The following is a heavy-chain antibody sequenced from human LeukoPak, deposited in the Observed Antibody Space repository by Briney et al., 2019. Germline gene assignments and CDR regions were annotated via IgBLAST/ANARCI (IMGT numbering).Heavy chain of an antibody. Sequence: PGGSLRLSFSASGFTFSSYNINGVRQTPGKGLEWVSFISSSSSYIYYADAMKGRFTISKDNAKSSLYLQMNNLSAEDTAVYYCARVRDVGATPRSACDIWGQGTMVTVSS. D-gene: IGHD1-26*01. CDR1: GFTFSSYN. CDR2: ISSSSSYI. J-gene: IGHJ3*02. V-gene: IGHV3-21*01. CDR3: ARVRDVGATPRSACDI.